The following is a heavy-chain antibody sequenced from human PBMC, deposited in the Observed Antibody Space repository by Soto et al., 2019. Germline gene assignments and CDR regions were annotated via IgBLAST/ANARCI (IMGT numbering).Heavy chain of an antibody. CDR3: ARVPKDSSGYPNGFDY. V-gene: IGHV4-31*03. CDR2: IYYSGST. CDR1: GGSISSGGYY. J-gene: IGHJ4*02. D-gene: IGHD3-22*01. Sequence: SETLSLTCTVSGGSISSGGYYWSWIRQHPGKGLEWIGYIYYSGSTYYNPSLKSRVTISVDTSKNQFSLKLSSVTAADTAVYYCARVPKDSSGYPNGFDYWGQGTLVTVSS.